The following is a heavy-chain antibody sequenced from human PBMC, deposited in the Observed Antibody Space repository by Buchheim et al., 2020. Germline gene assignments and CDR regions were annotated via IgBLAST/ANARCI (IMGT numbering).Heavy chain of an antibody. J-gene: IGHJ4*02. CDR2: INHSGST. D-gene: IGHD5-18*01. V-gene: IGHV4-34*01. Sequence: QVQLQQWGAGLLKPSETLSLTCAVYGGSFSGYYWSWIRQPPGKGLEWIGEINHSGSTNYNPSLKSRVTISVDTSKNQFSRKLSSVTAADTAVYYCARGLGYSYGYYFDYWGQGTL. CDR1: GGSFSGYY. CDR3: ARGLGYSYGYYFDY.